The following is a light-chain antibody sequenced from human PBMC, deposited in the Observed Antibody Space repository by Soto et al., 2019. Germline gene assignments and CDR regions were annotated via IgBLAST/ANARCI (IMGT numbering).Light chain of an antibody. CDR1: QSVSSNY. CDR2: DAS. Sequence: EIVLTQSPGTLSLSPGERATLSCRASQSVSSNYLAWYQQKPGQAPRLLIFDASRRATGIPERFSGSGSGTDFILTISRLEPEDFAVYYCQQYGGSPWTFGQGTKVDIK. J-gene: IGKJ1*01. CDR3: QQYGGSPWT. V-gene: IGKV3-20*01.